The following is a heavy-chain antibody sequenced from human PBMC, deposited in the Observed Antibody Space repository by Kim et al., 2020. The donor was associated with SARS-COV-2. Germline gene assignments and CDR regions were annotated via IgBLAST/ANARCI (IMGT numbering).Heavy chain of an antibody. CDR1: GFPLRSSA. CDR3: AKEGPDGSGYDLDY. CDR2: ISNTGGST. V-gene: IGHV3-23*01. J-gene: IGHJ4*02. D-gene: IGHD5-12*01. Sequence: GGSLRLSCAASGFPLRSSAMSWVRQAPGKGLEWVSGISNTGGSTYYAESVKGRFTISRDKSKNTLYLQMNSLRAEDTAVYYCAKEGPDGSGYDLDYWGQGTLVTVSS.